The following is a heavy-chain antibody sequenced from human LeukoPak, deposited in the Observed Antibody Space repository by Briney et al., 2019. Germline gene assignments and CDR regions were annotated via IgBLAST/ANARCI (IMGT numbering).Heavy chain of an antibody. Sequence: SEALSLTCAVYGGSFSGYYWSWIRQPPGKGLEWIGEINHSGSTNYNPSLKSRVTISVDTSKNQFSLKLTAVTAADTAVYYCARETPGAGHFDYWGQGSLVTVSS. CDR2: INHSGST. CDR1: GGSFSGYY. D-gene: IGHD7-27*01. CDR3: ARETPGAGHFDY. J-gene: IGHJ4*02. V-gene: IGHV4-34*01.